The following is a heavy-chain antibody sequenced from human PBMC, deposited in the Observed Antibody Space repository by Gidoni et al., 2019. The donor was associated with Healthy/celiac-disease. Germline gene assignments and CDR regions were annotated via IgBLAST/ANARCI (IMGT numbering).Heavy chain of an antibody. CDR3: AREYSSGWYEARYFDY. V-gene: IGHV4-39*02. J-gene: IGHJ4*02. D-gene: IGHD6-19*01. CDR2: IYYRGST. CDR1: GVSITGSSYY. Sequence: LRLQEPGPGLVKPSEPCPSTCPVSGVSITGSSYYWGWIRQPPGKGLEWIGGIYYRGSTYYNPSLKSRVTISVDMSKNQFSLKLSSVTAADTAVYYCAREYSSGWYEARYFDYWGQGTLVTVSS.